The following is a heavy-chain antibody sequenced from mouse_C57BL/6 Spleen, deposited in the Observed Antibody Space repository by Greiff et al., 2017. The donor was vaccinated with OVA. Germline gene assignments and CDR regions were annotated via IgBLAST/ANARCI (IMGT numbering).Heavy chain of an antibody. CDR2: IHPNSGST. CDR1: GYTFTSYW. Sequence: VQLQQPGAELVKPGASVKLSCKASGYTFTSYWMHWVKQRPGQGLEWIGMIHPNSGSTNYNEKFKSKATLTVDKSSSTAYMQLSSLTSEDSAVYYCARSYYSNYEGTWFAYWGQGTLVTVSA. V-gene: IGHV1-64*01. J-gene: IGHJ3*01. CDR3: ARSYYSNYEGTWFAY. D-gene: IGHD2-5*01.